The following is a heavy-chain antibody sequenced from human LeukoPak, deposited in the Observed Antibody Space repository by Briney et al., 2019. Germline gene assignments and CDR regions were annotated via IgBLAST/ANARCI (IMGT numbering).Heavy chain of an antibody. V-gene: IGHV1-69*01. CDR1: GGTFSSYA. CDR2: IIPIFDTA. CDR3: ARIAAAGSIHPIDY. D-gene: IGHD6-13*01. J-gene: IGHJ4*02. Sequence: ASVKVSCKASGGTFSSYAISWVRQAPGQGLEWMGGIIPIFDTANYAQKFQSRVTITADESTSTAYMELSSLRSEDTAVYYCARIAAAGSIHPIDYWGQGTLVTVSS.